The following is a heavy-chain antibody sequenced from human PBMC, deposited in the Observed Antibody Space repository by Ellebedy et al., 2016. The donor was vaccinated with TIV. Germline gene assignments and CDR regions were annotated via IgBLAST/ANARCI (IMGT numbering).Heavy chain of an antibody. V-gene: IGHV5-51*01. Sequence: GESLKISCKGSGYSFTSYWIGWVRQMSGKGLEWMGIIYPGDSDTRYSPSFQGQVTISADKSISTAYLQWSSLKASDTAMYYCARDRYSSSSSRANWFDPWGQGTLVTVSS. D-gene: IGHD6-6*01. CDR1: GYSFTSYW. CDR3: ARDRYSSSSSRANWFDP. CDR2: IYPGDSDT. J-gene: IGHJ5*02.